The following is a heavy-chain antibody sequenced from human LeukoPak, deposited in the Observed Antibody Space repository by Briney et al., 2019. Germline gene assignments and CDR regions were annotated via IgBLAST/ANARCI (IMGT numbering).Heavy chain of an antibody. J-gene: IGHJ5*02. CDR1: GYTFTGYY. D-gene: IGHD4-17*01. CDR2: INPNSGGT. V-gene: IGHV1-2*02. CDR3: ASTVTTSGGWFDP. Sequence: ASVKVSCKASGYTFTGYYMHWVRQAPGQGLEWMGWINPNSGGTNYAQKFQGRVTMTRDTSISTAYMELSRLRSDDTAVYYCASTVTTSGGWFDPWGQGTLVTVSS.